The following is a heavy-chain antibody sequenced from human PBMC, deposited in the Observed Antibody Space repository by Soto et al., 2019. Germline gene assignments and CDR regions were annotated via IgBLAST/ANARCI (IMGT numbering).Heavy chain of an antibody. D-gene: IGHD5-18*01. CDR1: GFTFSSYS. CDR2: ISSSSSYI. J-gene: IGHJ4*02. Sequence: EVQLVESGGGLVKPGGSLRLSCAASGFTFSSYSMNWVRQAPGKGLEWVSSISSSSSYIYYADSVKGRFTISRDNAKNSLYLQRNSLRAEDTAVYYCARDQPGYSYGYGLGYWGQGTLVTVSS. CDR3: ARDQPGYSYGYGLGY. V-gene: IGHV3-21*01.